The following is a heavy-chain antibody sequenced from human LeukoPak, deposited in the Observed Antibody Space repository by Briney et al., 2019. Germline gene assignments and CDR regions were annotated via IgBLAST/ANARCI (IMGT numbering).Heavy chain of an antibody. V-gene: IGHV4-34*01. CDR1: GGSFSGYY. CDR3: ARWGVYYFDY. CDR2: INHSGST. J-gene: IGHJ4*02. Sequence: SETLSLTCAVYGGSFSGYYWTWIRQPPGKGLEWIGEINHSGSTNYNPSLKSRVTISGDTSMNQFSLKLSSVTAADTAVYYCARWGVYYFDYWGQGTLVTVSS. D-gene: IGHD2-8*01.